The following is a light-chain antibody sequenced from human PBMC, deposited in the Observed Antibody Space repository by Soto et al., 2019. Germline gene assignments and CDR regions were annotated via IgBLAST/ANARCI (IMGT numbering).Light chain of an antibody. J-gene: IGKJ4*01. CDR2: RAS. CDR3: QQYSTYPLT. V-gene: IGKV1-5*03. CDR1: QTISSW. Sequence: DIQMTQSPSTLSESVGDRVTITCRASQTISSWLAWYQQKPGKAPKLLIYRASALQSGVPSRFSGSGSGTEFTLTIDSLQPDDFATFYCQQYSTYPLTFGGGTKVDIK.